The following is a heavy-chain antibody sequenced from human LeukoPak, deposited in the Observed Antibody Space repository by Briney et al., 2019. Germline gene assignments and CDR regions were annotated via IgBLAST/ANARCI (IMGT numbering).Heavy chain of an antibody. Sequence: SETLSLTCAVYGGSFSGYYWSWIRQPPGKGLEWIGEINHSGSTNYNPSLKSRVTISVDTSKNQFSLELSSVTAADTAVYYCARLSPRRATYWGQGTLVTVSS. D-gene: IGHD3-16*02. CDR2: INHSGST. CDR3: ARLSPRRATY. CDR1: GGSFSGYY. V-gene: IGHV4-34*01. J-gene: IGHJ4*02.